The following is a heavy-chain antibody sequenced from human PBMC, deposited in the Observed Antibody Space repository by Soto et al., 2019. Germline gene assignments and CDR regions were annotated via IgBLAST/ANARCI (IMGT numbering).Heavy chain of an antibody. CDR3: ARGTGRGWYYYYGMDV. CDR1: GGSFSGYY. J-gene: IGHJ6*02. D-gene: IGHD2-8*02. CDR2: INHSGST. Sequence: KPSETLSLTCAVYGGSFSGYYWSWIRQPPGKGLEWIGEINHSGSTNYNPSLKSRVTISVDTSKNQFSLKLSSVTAADTAVYYCARGTGRGWYYYYGMDVWGQGTTVTSP. V-gene: IGHV4-34*01.